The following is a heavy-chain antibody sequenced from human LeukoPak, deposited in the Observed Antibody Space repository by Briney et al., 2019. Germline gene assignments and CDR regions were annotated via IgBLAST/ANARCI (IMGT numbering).Heavy chain of an antibody. CDR1: RYTFTDYY. J-gene: IGHJ4*02. D-gene: IGHD4-17*01. CDR3: ARGDSGDYLAVAD. CDR2: INPHSGDT. V-gene: IGHV1-2*02. Sequence: ASVKVSCKASRYTFTDYYIHWVRQAPGQGLEWVGWINPHSGDTNYAQKFQGRVTMTRDTSISTVYIELSRLRSDDSAVYYCARGDSGDYLAVADWGQGTLVTVSS.